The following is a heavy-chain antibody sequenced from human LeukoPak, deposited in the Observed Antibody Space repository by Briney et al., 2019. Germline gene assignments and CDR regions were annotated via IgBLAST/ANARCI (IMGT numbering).Heavy chain of an antibody. CDR3: SRTNLPATTGGFDY. CDR2: INTSGNT. CDR1: GGSISSYY. V-gene: IGHV4-4*07. D-gene: IGHD1-26*01. Sequence: SGTLSLTCTVSGGSISSYYWSWVRQPAGKGLEWIGRINTSGNTNYNPSLKSRVTMSVDTSKSQFSLNLGSVTAADTAVYYCSRTNLPATTGGFDYWGQGTLVTVSS. J-gene: IGHJ4*02.